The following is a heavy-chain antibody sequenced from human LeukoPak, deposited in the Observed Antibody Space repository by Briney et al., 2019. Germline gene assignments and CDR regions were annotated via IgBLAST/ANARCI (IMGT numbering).Heavy chain of an antibody. J-gene: IGHJ6*03. D-gene: IGHD6-6*01. Sequence: GGSLRLSCAASGFTFSSYSMNWVRQAPGKGLEWVSSISSSSSYIYYADSVKGRFTISRDNAKNSLYLQMNSLRAEDTAVYYCARDLNTRIAPPRPRIYYMDVWGKGTTVTVSS. V-gene: IGHV3-21*01. CDR2: ISSSSSYI. CDR1: GFTFSSYS. CDR3: ARDLNTRIAPPRPRIYYMDV.